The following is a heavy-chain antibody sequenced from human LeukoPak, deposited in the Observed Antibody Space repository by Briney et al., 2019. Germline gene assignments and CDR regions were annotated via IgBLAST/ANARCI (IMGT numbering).Heavy chain of an antibody. D-gene: IGHD3-10*01. J-gene: IGHJ6*02. Sequence: SETLSLTCAVYGGSFSGYYWSWIRQPPGKGLEWIGQINHRGDTIYNPSLKSRVTISVDTSKKEISLRLSSVTAVDTAVYHCASHRSENPVLFCYCGMDVWGQGTTVTVSS. CDR3: ASHRSENPVLFCYCGMDV. CDR2: INHRGDT. CDR1: GGSFSGYY. V-gene: IGHV4-34*01.